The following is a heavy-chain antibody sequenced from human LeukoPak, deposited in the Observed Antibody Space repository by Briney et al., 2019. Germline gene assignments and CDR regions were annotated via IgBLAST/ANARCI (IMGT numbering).Heavy chain of an antibody. Sequence: GGSPRLSCAASGFTFSSYSMNWVRQAPGKGLEWVSYISSSSSTIYYADSVKGRFTISRDNAKNSLYLQMNSLRAEDTAVYYCARMGYYDRGAFDIWGQGTMVTVSS. CDR1: GFTFSSYS. CDR3: ARMGYYDRGAFDI. D-gene: IGHD3-22*01. CDR2: ISSSSSTI. V-gene: IGHV3-48*01. J-gene: IGHJ3*02.